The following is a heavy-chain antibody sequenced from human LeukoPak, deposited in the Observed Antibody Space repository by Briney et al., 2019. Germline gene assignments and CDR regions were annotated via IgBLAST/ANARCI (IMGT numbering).Heavy chain of an antibody. V-gene: IGHV1-69*04. CDR1: GGTFSSYA. Sequence: SVNVSCKASGGTFSSYAISWLRQAPGPGLEWMGRIIPILGIANYAQKFQGRVTITADKSTSTAYMELSSLRSEDTAVYYCARDREIVVVPAARSSFDPWGQGTLVTVSS. J-gene: IGHJ5*02. CDR2: IIPILGIA. D-gene: IGHD2-2*01. CDR3: ARDREIVVVPAARSSFDP.